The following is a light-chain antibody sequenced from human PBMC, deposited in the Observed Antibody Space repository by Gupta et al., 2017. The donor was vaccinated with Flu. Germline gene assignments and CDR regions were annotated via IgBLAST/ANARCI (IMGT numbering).Light chain of an antibody. CDR2: GAT. Sequence: PASLSGSTGESATRACRASQSVRRELGWYQQKPSQAPRLLIYGATTRANGLPDRFSGSWFGTYFTLTISSRQAEDFAVYYCQQKNSCPRTFGQGTKVEIK. CDR1: QSVRRE. CDR3: QQKNSCPRT. J-gene: IGKJ1*01. V-gene: IGKV3-15*01.